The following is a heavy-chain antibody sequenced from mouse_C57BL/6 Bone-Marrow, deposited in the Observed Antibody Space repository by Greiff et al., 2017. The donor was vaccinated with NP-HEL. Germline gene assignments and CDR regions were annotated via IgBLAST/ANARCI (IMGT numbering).Heavy chain of an antibody. CDR3: ERRTVVGYWYFDV. D-gene: IGHD1-1*01. J-gene: IGHJ1*03. CDR2: ILPSIGRT. CDR1: DSEVVPIAY. Sequence: QVQLQQSGSELRSPGSSVKLSCKDFDSEVVPIAYMSWVRQKPGHGGEWIGGILPSIGRTIYGEKFEDKATLEADTLSNTAYLELNSLTSEDSAIYYCERRTVVGYWYFDVWGTGTTVTVSS. V-gene: IGHV15-2*01.